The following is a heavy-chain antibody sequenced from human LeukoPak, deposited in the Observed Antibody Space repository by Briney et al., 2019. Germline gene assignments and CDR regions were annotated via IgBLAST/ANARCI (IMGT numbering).Heavy chain of an antibody. Sequence: PSETLSLTCTVSSGSITSGGKSWSWIRQPPGKGLEWLGNIFDNENTVYNPSLRSRLTISLDTSKSQLSLKLTSVTAADTAVYFCARDYDSRASSWGQGTLVTVSS. CDR3: ARDYDSRASS. CDR2: IFDNENT. CDR1: SGSITSGGKS. D-gene: IGHD3-22*01. V-gene: IGHV4-30-4*07. J-gene: IGHJ5*02.